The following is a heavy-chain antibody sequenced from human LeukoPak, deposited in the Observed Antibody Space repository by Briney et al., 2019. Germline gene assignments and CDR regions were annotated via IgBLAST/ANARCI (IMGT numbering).Heavy chain of an antibody. D-gene: IGHD5-18*01. CDR1: GFTFSSYG. CDR2: IRYEGSNK. Sequence: SGGSLRLSCAASGFTFSSYGMHWVRQAPGKGLEWVAFIRYEGSNKYYADSVKGRFTISRDNSKNTLYLLMNSLRADDTAVYYCAKEGTAMGVDYWGQGTLVTVAS. J-gene: IGHJ4*02. CDR3: AKEGTAMGVDY. V-gene: IGHV3-30*02.